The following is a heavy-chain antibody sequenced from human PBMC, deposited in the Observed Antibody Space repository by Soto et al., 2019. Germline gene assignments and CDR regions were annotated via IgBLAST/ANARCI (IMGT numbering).Heavy chain of an antibody. CDR3: ARGDFGGSCIDE. D-gene: IGHD2-15*01. Sequence: ASVKVSCKASGYTFTGYYMHWVRQAPGQGLEWMGWINPNSGGTNYAQKFQGWVTMTRDTSTSTAYMELSRLRSDDTAVYYCARGDFGGSCIDEWGQGTLVTVSS. CDR1: GYTFTGYY. V-gene: IGHV1-2*04. CDR2: INPNSGGT. J-gene: IGHJ4*02.